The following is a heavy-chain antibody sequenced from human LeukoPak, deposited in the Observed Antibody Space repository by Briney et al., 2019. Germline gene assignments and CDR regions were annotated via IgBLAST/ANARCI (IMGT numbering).Heavy chain of an antibody. CDR2: INPNSGGS. D-gene: IGHD2-21*02. CDR3: ARGGSTDSIYSCGGNCYFLDY. V-gene: IGHV1-2*02. Sequence: ASVKVSCKASGYTFTGNHMHWVRQAPGQGLEWMGWINPNSGGSNYAQKFQGRVIMTRDTSISTAYMELSRLGSDDTAVYYCARGGSTDSIYSCGGNCYFLDYWGQGTLVTVSS. CDR1: GYTFTGNH. J-gene: IGHJ4*02.